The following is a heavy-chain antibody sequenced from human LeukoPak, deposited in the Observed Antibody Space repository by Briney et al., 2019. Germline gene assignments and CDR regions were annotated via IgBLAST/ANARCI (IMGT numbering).Heavy chain of an antibody. CDR1: GGSFSGHY. J-gene: IGHJ4*02. Sequence: SETLSLTCAVSGGSFSGHYWNWIRQPPGKGLEWIGEINHGGSTNYNPSLKSRVTISVDTSQNQFSLNLRSVTAADTAVYYCARRSYNSPFRYWGQGTPVTVSS. V-gene: IGHV4-34*01. CDR2: INHGGST. D-gene: IGHD5-24*01. CDR3: ARRSYNSPFRY.